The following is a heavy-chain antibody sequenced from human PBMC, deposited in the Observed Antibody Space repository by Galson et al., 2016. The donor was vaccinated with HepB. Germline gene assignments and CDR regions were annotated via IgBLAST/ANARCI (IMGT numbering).Heavy chain of an antibody. CDR2: ISYDGSNK. CDR1: RFTFSSYT. V-gene: IGHV3-30-3*01. Sequence: SLRLSCAASRFTFSSYTMHWVRQAPDKGLEWVAVISYDGSNKYYADSVKGRFTISRDNSKNPLYLQMNSLRADDTAVYYCARQRFSSAWKSWRDYYYGLDVWGQGTTVTVSS. D-gene: IGHD3-22*01. J-gene: IGHJ6*02. CDR3: ARQRFSSAWKSWRDYYYGLDV.